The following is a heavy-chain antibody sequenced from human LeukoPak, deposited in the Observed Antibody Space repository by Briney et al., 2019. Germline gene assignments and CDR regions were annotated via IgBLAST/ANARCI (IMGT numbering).Heavy chain of an antibody. V-gene: IGHV3-48*04. Sequence: GGSLRLSCAASGFTFSSYSMNWVRQAPGKGLEWVSYISSSGGTTTHYAESVKGRFTISRDNAKNSLYLQMNSLRVEDTAVYYCARVGQLAAAGTVDYWGQGTLVTVSS. CDR1: GFTFSSYS. J-gene: IGHJ4*02. CDR3: ARVGQLAAAGTVDY. D-gene: IGHD6-13*01. CDR2: ISSSGGTTT.